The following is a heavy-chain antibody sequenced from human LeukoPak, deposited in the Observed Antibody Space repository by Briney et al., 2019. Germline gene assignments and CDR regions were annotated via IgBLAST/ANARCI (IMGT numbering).Heavy chain of an antibody. CDR1: GFTFSSYA. CDR2: ISGSGGST. CDR3: AKDRAVVPAATYDY. V-gene: IGHV3-23*01. D-gene: IGHD2-2*01. J-gene: IGHJ4*02. Sequence: SGGSLRLCCAASGFTFSSYAMSWVRQAAGKGLEWVSAISGSGGSTYYADSGKGRFTISRDNSKNTLYLQMNSLRAEDTAVYYCAKDRAVVPAATYDYWAREPWSPSPQ.